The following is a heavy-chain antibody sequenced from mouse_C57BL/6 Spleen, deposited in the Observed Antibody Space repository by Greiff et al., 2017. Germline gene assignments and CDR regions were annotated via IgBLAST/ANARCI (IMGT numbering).Heavy chain of an antibody. CDR3: VRPTESYWYFDV. CDR2: IRSKSNNYAT. V-gene: IGHV10-1*01. D-gene: IGHD4-1*02. J-gene: IGHJ1*03. Sequence: EVQLVESGGGLVQPKGSLKLSCAASGFSFNTYAMNWVRQAPGKGLEWVARIRSKSNNYATYYADSVKDRFTISRDDSESMLYLQMNNLKTEDTAMYYCVRPTESYWYFDVWGTGTTVTVSS. CDR1: GFSFNTYA.